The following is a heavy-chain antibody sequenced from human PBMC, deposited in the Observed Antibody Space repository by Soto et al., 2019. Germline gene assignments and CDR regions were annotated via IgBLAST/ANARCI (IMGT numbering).Heavy chain of an antibody. Sequence: GGSLRLSCAASGFTFSSYGMHWVRQAPGKGPEWVAVIWYDGSNKYYADSVKGRFTISRDNSKNTLYLQMNSLRAEDTAVYYCARERYNWNHYMDVWGKGTTVTVSS. D-gene: IGHD1-20*01. J-gene: IGHJ6*03. V-gene: IGHV3-33*01. CDR1: GFTFSSYG. CDR2: IWYDGSNK. CDR3: ARERYNWNHYMDV.